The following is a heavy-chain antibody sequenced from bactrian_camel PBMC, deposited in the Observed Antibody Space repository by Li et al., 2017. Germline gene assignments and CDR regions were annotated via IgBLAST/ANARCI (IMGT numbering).Heavy chain of an antibody. D-gene: IGHD1*01. V-gene: IGHV3S53*01. CDR1: GYLYATYK. Sequence: HVQLVESGGGSVEAGGSLRLSCAASGYLYATYKMGWFRQRPGERSEGIASIDSDGDDSYADSVKGRFTISKGNDKSTLYLQMDGLKPDDSAKYYCAWDHDTKTAVRFYDVPGFRYKGQGTQGT. CDR2: IDSDGDD. J-gene: IGHJ4*01.